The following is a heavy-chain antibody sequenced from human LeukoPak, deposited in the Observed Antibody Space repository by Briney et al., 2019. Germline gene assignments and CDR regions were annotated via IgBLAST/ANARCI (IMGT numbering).Heavy chain of an antibody. CDR1: GFTFRSYE. CDR3: ARDIAYDSSGYYSPHFDY. Sequence: GGSLRLSCAASGFTFRSYEMNWVRQAPGKGLEWLSYISSSGSTISYADSVKGRFTISRDNAKNSLYLQMNSLRAEDTAVYYCARDIAYDSSGYYSPHFDYWGQGTLVTVSS. V-gene: IGHV3-48*03. J-gene: IGHJ4*02. CDR2: ISSSGSTI. D-gene: IGHD3-22*01.